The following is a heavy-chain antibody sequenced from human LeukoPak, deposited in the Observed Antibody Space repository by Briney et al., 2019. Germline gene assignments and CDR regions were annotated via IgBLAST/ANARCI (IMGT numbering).Heavy chain of an antibody. D-gene: IGHD6-19*01. CDR1: GFTFSNFA. J-gene: IGHJ4*02. Sequence: PGGSLRLSCAASGFTFSNFAMGWVRQAPGKGLEWVSTVTSSGAATYYRDSVKGRFTISKDNSKNMLFLQMNSLRAEDTAVYYCAKVWWLVRTSDYWGQGTLVTVAS. CDR3: AKVWWLVRTSDY. CDR2: VTSSGAAT. V-gene: IGHV3-23*01.